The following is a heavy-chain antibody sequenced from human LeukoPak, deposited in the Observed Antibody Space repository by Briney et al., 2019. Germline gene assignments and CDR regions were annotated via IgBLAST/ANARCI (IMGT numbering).Heavy chain of an antibody. D-gene: IGHD6-25*01. CDR1: GYTFTSYG. CDR3: ARDRHSGYSSVWYDH. CDR2: VSGHNGDT. J-gene: IGHJ5*02. Sequence: ASVKVSCKASGYTFTSYGVSWVRQAPGQGLEWMGWVSGHNGDTDYAQKLQGRATMTIVTSTSTAYMELRNLISGDTAVYFCARDRHSGYSSVWYDHWGQGTLVTVSS. V-gene: IGHV1-18*01.